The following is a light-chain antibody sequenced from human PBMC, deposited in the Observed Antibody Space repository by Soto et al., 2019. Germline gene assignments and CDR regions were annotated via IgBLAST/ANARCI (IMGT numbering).Light chain of an antibody. V-gene: IGKV1-8*01. CDR1: QAIGTL. CDR2: AAS. J-gene: IGKJ3*01. Sequence: AIRMTQSPSSFSASTGDRVIITCRASQAIGTLLAWYQQKPGKAPKLLIYAASTLQTVVPSRFSGSGSATDFPPTIRILHSEDLATYYCHQYYSYPLTFGPGTKVDIK. CDR3: HQYYSYPLT.